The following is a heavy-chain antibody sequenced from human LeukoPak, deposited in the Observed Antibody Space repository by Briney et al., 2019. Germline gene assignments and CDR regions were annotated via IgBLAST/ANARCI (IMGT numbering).Heavy chain of an antibody. CDR1: GDSIRGFY. J-gene: IGHJ4*02. V-gene: IGHV4-59*08. CDR2: IYYSGST. Sequence: SETLSLTCNVSGDSIRGFYWGWIRQPPGKGLEWIGYIYYSGSTNYNPSLKRRVTISVDTSKSQFSLKQSSVTAADTAVYYCARHATPPNYYDSSGYPFDYWGQGTLVTVSS. CDR3: ARHATPPNYYDSSGYPFDY. D-gene: IGHD3-22*01.